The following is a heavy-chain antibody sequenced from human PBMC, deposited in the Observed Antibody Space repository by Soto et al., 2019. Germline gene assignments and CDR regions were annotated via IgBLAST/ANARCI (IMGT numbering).Heavy chain of an antibody. CDR1: GGSISSGGYY. Sequence: SETLSLTCTVSGGSISSGGYYWSWIRQHPGKGLEWIGYIYYSGSTYYNPSLKSRVTISVDTSKNQFSLKLSSVTAADTAVYYCARDLSISTNCTRPVCYYYYGMDVWGQGTTVTVSS. V-gene: IGHV4-31*03. CDR3: ARDLSISTNCTRPVCYYYYGMDV. CDR2: IYYSGST. J-gene: IGHJ6*02. D-gene: IGHD2-2*01.